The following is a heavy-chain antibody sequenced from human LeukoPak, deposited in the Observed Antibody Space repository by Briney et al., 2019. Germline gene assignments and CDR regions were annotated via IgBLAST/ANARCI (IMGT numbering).Heavy chain of an antibody. J-gene: IGHJ4*02. D-gene: IGHD3-22*01. CDR1: GFTLSSYG. V-gene: IGHV3-30*18. CDR2: ISYDGTIK. CDR3: AKDYDSSGYYPDY. Sequence: QPGRSLRLSCAASGFTLSSYGMHWVRQAPGRGLEWVAVISYDGTIKYYSDSVKGRFTTSRDNAKNSLYLQMNSLRAEDTALYYCAKDYDSSGYYPDYWGQGTLVTVSS.